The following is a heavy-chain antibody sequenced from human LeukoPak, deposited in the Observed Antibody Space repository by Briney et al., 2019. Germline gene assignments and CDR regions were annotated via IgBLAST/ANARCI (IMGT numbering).Heavy chain of an antibody. CDR1: GFSLSTSGVC. Sequence: SGPALVKPTQTLTLTCTSSGFSLSTSGVCVSWIRQPPGKALEWLARIDWDDDRYYSTSLKTRLTISKDTSKNQVVLTMTNMDPVDTATYYCARTTSSTSFNFDYWGQGTLVTVSS. J-gene: IGHJ4*02. D-gene: IGHD2-2*01. CDR2: IDWDDDR. V-gene: IGHV2-70*11. CDR3: ARTTSSTSFNFDY.